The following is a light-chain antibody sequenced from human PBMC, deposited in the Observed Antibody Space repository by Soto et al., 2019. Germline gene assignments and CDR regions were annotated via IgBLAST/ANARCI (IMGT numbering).Light chain of an antibody. CDR2: GAS. V-gene: IGKV3-20*01. Sequence: EIVLTQSPGTLSLSPGERATLSCRASQSVSSNYLAWYQQKPGQAPRLLIYGASSRATGIPDRFSGSGSGTDFILTISRLEPEDFALYYCQRGLTFGGGTKVDNK. CDR3: QRGLT. CDR1: QSVSSNY. J-gene: IGKJ4*01.